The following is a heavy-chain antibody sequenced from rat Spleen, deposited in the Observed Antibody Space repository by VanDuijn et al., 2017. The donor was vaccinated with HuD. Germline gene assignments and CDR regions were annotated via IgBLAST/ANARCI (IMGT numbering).Heavy chain of an antibody. CDR3: AREDGY. CDR1: GFSLTRYN. J-gene: IGHJ2*01. CDR2: IWTGGNT. V-gene: IGHV2-30*01. Sequence: QVQLKESGPGLVQLSQTLSLTCTVSGFSLTRYNVHWVRQSTGKGLEWLGLIWTGGNTGYNSALKSRLTFSRDTSKSQVFLKMNSLQTEDTATYYCAREDGYWGQGVMVTVSS.